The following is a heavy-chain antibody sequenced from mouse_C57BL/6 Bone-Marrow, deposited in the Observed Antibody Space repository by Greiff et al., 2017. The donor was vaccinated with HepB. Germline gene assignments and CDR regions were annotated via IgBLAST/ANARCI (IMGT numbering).Heavy chain of an antibody. V-gene: IGHV1-62-2*01. Sequence: VQLQESGAELVKPGASVKLSCKASGYTFTEYTIHWVKPRSGQGLAWIGWFYPGSGSIKYNEKFKDKATLTADKSSSTVYMEFSRLTSEDSAVYFCARHEDRDYGSWAWFAYWGQGSLVTVSA. D-gene: IGHD1-1*01. J-gene: IGHJ3*01. CDR3: ARHEDRDYGSWAWFAY. CDR2: FYPGSGSI. CDR1: GYTFTEYT.